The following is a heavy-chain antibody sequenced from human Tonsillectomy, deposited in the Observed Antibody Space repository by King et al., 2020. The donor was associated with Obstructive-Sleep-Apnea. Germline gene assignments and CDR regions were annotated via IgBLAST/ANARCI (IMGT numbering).Heavy chain of an antibody. Sequence: VQLVESGGGVVQPGRSLRLSCAASGFTFSSYGMHWVRQAPGKGLEWGAVIWYDGSNKYYADSVKGRFTISRDNSKNKLYLQMNSLRAEDTAVYYCARDPLPYYYDSSGYHFDYWGQGTLVTVSS. CDR1: GFTFSSYG. D-gene: IGHD3-22*01. J-gene: IGHJ4*02. V-gene: IGHV3-33*01. CDR3: ARDPLPYYYDSSGYHFDY. CDR2: IWYDGSNK.